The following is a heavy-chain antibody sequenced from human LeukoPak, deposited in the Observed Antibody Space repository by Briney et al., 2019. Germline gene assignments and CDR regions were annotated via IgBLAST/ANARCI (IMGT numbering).Heavy chain of an antibody. Sequence: GGSRRLSCVASGFTFSGSAMHWVRQASGKGLEWVGRIRSKANSYATAYAASVKGRFTISRDDSKNTAYLQMNSLKTEDTAVYYCTRHAPELPNMYYFDYWGQGTLVTVSS. D-gene: IGHD3-10*01. V-gene: IGHV3-73*01. J-gene: IGHJ4*02. CDR3: TRHAPELPNMYYFDY. CDR1: GFTFSGSA. CDR2: IRSKANSYAT.